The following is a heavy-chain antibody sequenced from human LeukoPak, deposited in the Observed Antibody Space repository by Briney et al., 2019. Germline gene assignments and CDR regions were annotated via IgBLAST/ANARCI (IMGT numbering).Heavy chain of an antibody. V-gene: IGHV3-30*04. CDR2: ISYDGSNK. J-gene: IGHJ4*02. CDR3: ASQKVDTAMVMPDY. Sequence: GRSLRLSCAASGFTFSSYAMHWVRQAPGKGLEWVAVISYDGSNKYYADSVKGRFTISRDNSKNTLYLQMNSLRAEDAAVYYCASQKVDTAMVMPDYWGQGTLVTVSS. CDR1: GFTFSSYA. D-gene: IGHD5-18*01.